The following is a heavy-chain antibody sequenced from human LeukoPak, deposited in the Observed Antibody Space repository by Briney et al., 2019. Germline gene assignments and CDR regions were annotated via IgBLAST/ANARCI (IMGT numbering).Heavy chain of an antibody. Sequence: AGGSLRLSCAASGFTFSSYSMNWVRQAPGKGLEWVSSISSSSSYIYYADSVKGRFTISRDNAKNSLYLQMNSLRAEDTAVYYCARPTGGYSYEDAFDIWGQGTMVTVSS. CDR3: ARPTGGYSYEDAFDI. J-gene: IGHJ3*02. CDR1: GFTFSSYS. D-gene: IGHD5-18*01. CDR2: ISSSSSYI. V-gene: IGHV3-21*01.